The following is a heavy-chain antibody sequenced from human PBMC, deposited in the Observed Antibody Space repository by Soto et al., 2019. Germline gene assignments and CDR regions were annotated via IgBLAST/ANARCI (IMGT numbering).Heavy chain of an antibody. Sequence: QVQLLQSGTAVTEPWASVKVSCKSSGYTFTSFDISWVRQAPGQGLEWVGWTTASNTHTTYAQKLQGRVTMTTDTSTTTDYLELRSLRSDETAIYYCARGGYSSGYHYCGQGTLVTVSS. CDR2: TTASNTHT. V-gene: IGHV1-18*04. CDR3: ARGGYSSGYHY. CDR1: GYTFTSFD. J-gene: IGHJ4*02. D-gene: IGHD3-22*01.